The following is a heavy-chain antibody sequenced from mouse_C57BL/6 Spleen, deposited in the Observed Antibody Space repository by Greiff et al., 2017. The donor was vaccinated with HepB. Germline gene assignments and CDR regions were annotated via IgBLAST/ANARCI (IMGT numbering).Heavy chain of an antibody. V-gene: IGHV5-17*01. Sequence: EVQRVESGGGLVKPGGSLKLSCAASGFTFSDYGMHWVRQAPEKGLEWVAYISSGSSTIYYADTVKGRFTISRDNAKNTLFLQMTSLRSEDTAMYYCARENWDRAMDYWGQGTSVTVSS. J-gene: IGHJ4*01. CDR3: ARENWDRAMDY. CDR1: GFTFSDYG. CDR2: ISSGSSTI. D-gene: IGHD4-1*01.